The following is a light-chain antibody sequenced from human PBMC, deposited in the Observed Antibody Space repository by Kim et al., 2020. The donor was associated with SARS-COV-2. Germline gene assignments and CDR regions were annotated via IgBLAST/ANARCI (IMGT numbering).Light chain of an antibody. CDR3: QQYGSSPRA. Sequence: YAGERATLSCRASQSLSSSYLAWYQQRPGQAPRLRIYGAASRATGIPDRCSGSGSGTDFTLTISRLEPEDFAVYYCQQYGSSPRAFGQGTKVDIK. CDR1: QSLSSSY. J-gene: IGKJ1*01. V-gene: IGKV3-20*01. CDR2: GAA.